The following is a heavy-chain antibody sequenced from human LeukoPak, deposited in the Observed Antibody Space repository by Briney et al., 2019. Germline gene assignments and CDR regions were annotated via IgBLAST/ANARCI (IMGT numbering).Heavy chain of an antibody. V-gene: IGHV1-46*01. Sequence: ASVKVSCKASGYTFTSYYMHWVRQAPGQGLEWMGIINPSGGSTSYAQKFQGRVTITRDTSASTAYMELSSLRSEDTAVYYCARDPSYDYVWGSYPLYYFDYWGQGTLVTVSS. CDR2: INPSGGST. CDR3: ARDPSYDYVWGSYPLYYFDY. D-gene: IGHD3-16*02. J-gene: IGHJ4*02. CDR1: GYTFTSYY.